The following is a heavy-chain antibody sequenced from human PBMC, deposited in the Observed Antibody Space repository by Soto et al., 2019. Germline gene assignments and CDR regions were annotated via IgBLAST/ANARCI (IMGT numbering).Heavy chain of an antibody. D-gene: IGHD1-1*01. V-gene: IGHV3-74*01. J-gene: IGHJ4*02. CDR2: INSDGSST. CDR3: ARDVHLQSFDY. Sequence: PGGSLRLSCAASGFTFSSYWMHWVRQAPGKGLLWVSRINSDGSSTSYADSVKGRFTISRDNAKNTLYLQMNSLRAEDTAVYYCARDVHLQSFDYWGQGILVTVSS. CDR1: GFTFSSYW.